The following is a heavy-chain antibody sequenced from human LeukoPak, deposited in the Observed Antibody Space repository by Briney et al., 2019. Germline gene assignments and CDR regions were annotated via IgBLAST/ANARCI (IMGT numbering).Heavy chain of an antibody. J-gene: IGHJ4*02. CDR3: ARDRGSGSYYNLPCH. D-gene: IGHD3-10*01. Sequence: RASVKVSCKASGYTFTSYGISWVRQAPGQGLEWMGWISAYNGNTNYAQKLQGRVTMTTDTSTSTAYMELRSLRSDDTAVYYCARDRGSGSYYNLPCHWGQGTLVTVSS. CDR2: ISAYNGNT. CDR1: GYTFTSYG. V-gene: IGHV1-18*01.